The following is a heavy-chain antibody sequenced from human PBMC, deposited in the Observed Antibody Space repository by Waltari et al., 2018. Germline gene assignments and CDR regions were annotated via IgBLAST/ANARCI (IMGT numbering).Heavy chain of an antibody. D-gene: IGHD6-13*01. CDR3: ATSIAAAGLRFDP. V-gene: IGHV4-59*01. CDR1: GGSISSSY. J-gene: IGHJ5*02. Sequence: QVQLQESGPGLVKPSETLSLTCTVSGGSISSSYWSWIRQPPGKGLEWIGYIYYSGSTNYNPSLKSRVTISVDTSKNQFSLKLSSVTAADTAVYYCATSIAAAGLRFDPWGQGTLVTVSS. CDR2: IYYSGST.